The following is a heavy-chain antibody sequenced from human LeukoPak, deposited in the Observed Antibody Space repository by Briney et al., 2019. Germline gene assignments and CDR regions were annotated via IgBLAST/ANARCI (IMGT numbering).Heavy chain of an antibody. CDR1: GFTFSSYW. V-gene: IGHV3-48*01. CDR3: AKAEPASGYDY. D-gene: IGHD1-14*01. CDR2: ISSSSRTI. Sequence: GGSLRLSCAASGFTFSSYWMSWVRQAPGKGLEWVSYISSSSRTIYYADSVKGRFTISRDNAKNSVYLQMNSLRAEDTAVYYCAKAEPASGYDYWGQGTLVTVSS. J-gene: IGHJ4*02.